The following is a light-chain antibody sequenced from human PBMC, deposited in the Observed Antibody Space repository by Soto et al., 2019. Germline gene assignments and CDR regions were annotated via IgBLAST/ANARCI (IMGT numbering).Light chain of an antibody. J-gene: IGKJ1*01. V-gene: IGKV3-15*01. Sequence: ELVMTQSPATLSVSPGERVTLSCRASQSVSSNLAWYQQKPGQAPRLLIYGASTRATGIPIRFSGSGSGTEFTLNISSLQSEDFAVYYCQQYNNWPRAFGQGTKVEIK. CDR2: GAS. CDR3: QQYNNWPRA. CDR1: QSVSSN.